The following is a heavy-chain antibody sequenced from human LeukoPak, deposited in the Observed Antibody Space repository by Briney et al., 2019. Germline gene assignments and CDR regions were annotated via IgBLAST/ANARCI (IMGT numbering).Heavy chain of an antibody. D-gene: IGHD3-22*01. CDR3: AKGDYYDSSGYYYDYFDY. V-gene: IGHV3-23*01. J-gene: IGHJ4*02. CDR1: GFTFSSYD. CDR2: ISGSGGST. Sequence: TGGSLRLSCAASGFTFSSYDMSWVRQAPGKGLEWVSAISGSGGSTYYADSVRGRFTISRDNSKNTLYLQMNSLRAEDTAVYYCAKGDYYDSSGYYYDYFDYWGQGTLVTVSS.